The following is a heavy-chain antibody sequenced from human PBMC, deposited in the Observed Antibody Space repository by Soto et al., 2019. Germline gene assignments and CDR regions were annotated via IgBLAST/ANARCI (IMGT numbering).Heavy chain of an antibody. D-gene: IGHD4-17*01. CDR3: ARGYGYYVDAFDI. V-gene: IGHV4-34*01. CDR1: GGSFSGYY. J-gene: IGHJ3*02. CDR2: INHSGST. Sequence: QVQLQQWGAGLLKPSETLSLTCAVYGGSFSGYYWGWIRQPPGKGLEWIGEINHSGSTNYNPSLTSRVTISVDTSKNQFSLKLSSVTAADTAVYYCARGYGYYVDAFDIWGQGTMVTVSS.